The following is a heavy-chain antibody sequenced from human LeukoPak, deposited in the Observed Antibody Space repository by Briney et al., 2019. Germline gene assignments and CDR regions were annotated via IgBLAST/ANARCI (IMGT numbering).Heavy chain of an antibody. CDR2: INHSGST. D-gene: IGHD2-2*01. CDR1: GGSFSGYY. J-gene: IGHJ6*03. V-gene: IGHV4-34*01. CDR3: ARGTAALRYYYYYYYMDV. Sequence: SETLSLTCAVYGGSFSGYYWSWIGQPPGKGLEWIGEINHSGSTNYNPSLKSRVTISIDTSKNQFSLKLSSVTAADTAVYYCARGTAALRYYYYYYYMDVWGKGTTVTVSS.